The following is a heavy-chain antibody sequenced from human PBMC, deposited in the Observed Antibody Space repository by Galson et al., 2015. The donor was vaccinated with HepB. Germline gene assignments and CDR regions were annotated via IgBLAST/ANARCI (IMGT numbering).Heavy chain of an antibody. D-gene: IGHD6-13*01. CDR3: ASGAGMSYYGMDV. V-gene: IGHV3-7*01. Sequence: SLRLSCAASGFTFSSYWMSWVRQAPGKGLEWVANIKQDGSEKYYVDSVKGRFTISRDNAKNSLYLQMNSLRAEDTAVYYCASGAGMSYYGMDVWGQGTTVTVSS. CDR2: IKQDGSEK. J-gene: IGHJ6*02. CDR1: GFTFSSYW.